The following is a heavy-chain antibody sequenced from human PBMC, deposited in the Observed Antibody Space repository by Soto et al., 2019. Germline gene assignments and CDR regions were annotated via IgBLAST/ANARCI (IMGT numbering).Heavy chain of an antibody. Sequence: PGGSLRLSCAASGFTFSSYSMNWVRQAPGKGLEWVSYISSSSSTIYYADSVKGRFTISRDNAKNSLYLQMNSLRDEDTAVYYCARWQPYDSSGYYSYYYYYYGMDVWGQGTTVTVSS. CDR2: ISSSSSTI. D-gene: IGHD3-22*01. V-gene: IGHV3-48*02. CDR3: ARWQPYDSSGYYSYYYYYYGMDV. CDR1: GFTFSSYS. J-gene: IGHJ6*02.